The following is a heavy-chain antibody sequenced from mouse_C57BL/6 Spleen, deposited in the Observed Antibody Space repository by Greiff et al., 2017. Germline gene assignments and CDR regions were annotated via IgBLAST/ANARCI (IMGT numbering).Heavy chain of an antibody. CDR1: GYAFTNYL. D-gene: IGHD1-1*01. CDR3: ASRSYPFDY. V-gene: IGHV1-54*01. J-gene: IGHJ2*01. Sequence: QVQLKQSGAELVRPGTSVKVSCKASGYAFTNYLIEWVKQRPGQGLEWIGVINPGSGGPTYNEKFNGKATLTASKSASTAYMQLRSLTSEESAVYFCASRSYPFDYWGQGTTLTVSS. CDR2: INPGSGGP.